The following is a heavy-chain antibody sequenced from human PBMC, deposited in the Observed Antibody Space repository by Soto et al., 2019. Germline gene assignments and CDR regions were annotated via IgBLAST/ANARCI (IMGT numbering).Heavy chain of an antibody. Sequence: ASVKVSCKASGYTFTSHYMHWVRQAPGQGLEWMGIINPSGGSTSYAQKFQGRVTMTRDTSTSTVYMELSSLRSEDTAVYYCARDHMVRGVIIYYFDYWGQGTLVTVSS. J-gene: IGHJ4*02. D-gene: IGHD3-10*01. CDR1: GYTFTSHY. V-gene: IGHV1-46*03. CDR3: ARDHMVRGVIIYYFDY. CDR2: INPSGGST.